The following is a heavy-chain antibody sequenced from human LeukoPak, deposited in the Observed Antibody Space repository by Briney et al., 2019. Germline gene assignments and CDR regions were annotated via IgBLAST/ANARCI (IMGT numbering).Heavy chain of an antibody. V-gene: IGHV1-2*02. CDR1: GYTFTGYY. Sequence: ASVKVSCKASGYTFTGYYMHWVRQAPGQGLEWMGWINPNSGGTNYAQKFQGRVTMTRDTSISTAYMELSRLRSDDTAVYYCARARKIVVVPAAIDVFDPWGQGTLVTVSS. D-gene: IGHD2-2*01. J-gene: IGHJ5*02. CDR2: INPNSGGT. CDR3: ARARKIVVVPAAIDVFDP.